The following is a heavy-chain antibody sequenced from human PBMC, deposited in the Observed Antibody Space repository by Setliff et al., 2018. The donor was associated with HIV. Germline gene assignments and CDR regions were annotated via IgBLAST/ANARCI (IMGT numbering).Heavy chain of an antibody. V-gene: IGHV4-59*01. J-gene: IGHJ3*01. CDR2: IYFTGSS. Sequence: PSETLSLTCTVSGDSISTYCWIWIRQPPGKGLEWIGSIYFTGSSDNNPSLKSRVTLSVDTSKHQFSLKLSSVTAADTAVYYCARVQMAYAAFDVWGQGTMVTVSS. CDR3: ARVQMAYAAFDV. D-gene: IGHD4-17*01. CDR1: GDSISTYC.